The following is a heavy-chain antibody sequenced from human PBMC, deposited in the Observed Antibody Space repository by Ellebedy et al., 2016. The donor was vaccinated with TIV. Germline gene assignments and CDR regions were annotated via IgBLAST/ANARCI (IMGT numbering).Heavy chain of an antibody. J-gene: IGHJ4*02. V-gene: IGHV3-30*04. D-gene: IGHD6-13*01. Sequence: GGSLRLSCAASGFTFSNYAMHWVRQAPGKGLEWVAVISYDGNDKYYADSVKGRFTISRDNSKNTLYLQMNSLRAEDTAVYYCARADEADIAAAPLGYWGQGTLVTVSS. CDR3: ARADEADIAAAPLGY. CDR2: ISYDGNDK. CDR1: GFTFSNYA.